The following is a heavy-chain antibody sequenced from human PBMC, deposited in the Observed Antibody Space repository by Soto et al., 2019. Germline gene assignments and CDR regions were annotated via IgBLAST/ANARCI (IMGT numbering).Heavy chain of an antibody. Sequence: QVQLVQSGAEVKKPGSSVKVSCKASGGTFSSYAISWVRQAPGQGLEWMGGIIPIFGTANYAQKFQGRVTISADESTSTAYMELSSLRSEETAVYYCARDGGYSSGWYDGFDYWGQGTLVTVSS. J-gene: IGHJ4*02. D-gene: IGHD6-19*01. CDR2: IIPIFGTA. V-gene: IGHV1-69*01. CDR1: GGTFSSYA. CDR3: ARDGGYSSGWYDGFDY.